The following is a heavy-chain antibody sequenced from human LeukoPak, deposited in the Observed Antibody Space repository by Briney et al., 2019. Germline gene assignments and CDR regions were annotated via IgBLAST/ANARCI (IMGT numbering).Heavy chain of an antibody. CDR3: ARDSSPHIVVQH. CDR1: GYTFTGYY. Sequence: ASVKVSCKASGYTFTGYYMHGVRQAPAQGREWVGWINPNSGGTNYAQKFQGRVTMTRDTSLSTAYMELSRLRSDDTAVYYCARDSSPHIVVQHWGQGTLVPVS. J-gene: IGHJ1*01. D-gene: IGHD3-22*01. V-gene: IGHV1-2*02. CDR2: INPNSGGT.